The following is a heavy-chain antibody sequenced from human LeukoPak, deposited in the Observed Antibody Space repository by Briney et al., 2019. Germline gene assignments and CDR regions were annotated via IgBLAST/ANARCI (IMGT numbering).Heavy chain of an antibody. CDR2: INHSGSA. CDR1: GGSFSGYY. CDR3: ARGQGTVTTH. J-gene: IGHJ4*02. Sequence: SETLSLTCAVSGGSFSGYYWTWTRQPPGKGLEWIGEINHSGSANYSPSLSSRVTISLDMSENQFSLKLTSVTAADTAVYYCARGQGTVTTHWGQGTLVTVSS. D-gene: IGHD4-17*01. V-gene: IGHV4-34*01.